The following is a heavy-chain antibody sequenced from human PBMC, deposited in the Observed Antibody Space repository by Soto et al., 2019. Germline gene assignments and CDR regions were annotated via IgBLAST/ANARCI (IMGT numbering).Heavy chain of an antibody. J-gene: IGHJ4*02. CDR1: GFSLSTSGVG. V-gene: IGHV2-5*01. CDR3: AHSLYYDSSGYYYGSLDY. CDR2: IYWNDDK. Sequence: SGPTLVNPTQTLTLTCTFSGFSLSTSGVGVGWIRQPPGKALEWLALIYWNDDKRYSPSLKSRLTITKDTSKNQVVLTMTNMDPVDTATYYCAHSLYYDSSGYYYGSLDYWGQGTLVTVSS. D-gene: IGHD3-22*01.